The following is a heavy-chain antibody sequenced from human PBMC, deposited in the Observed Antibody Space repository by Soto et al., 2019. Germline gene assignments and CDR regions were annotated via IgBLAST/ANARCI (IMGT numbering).Heavy chain of an antibody. J-gene: IGHJ4*02. V-gene: IGHV4-34*01. D-gene: IGHD2-2*01. Sequence: PSETLSLTCAVYGGSFSGYYCSWIRQPPGKGLEWTGEINHSGSTNYNPSLKRRVTISVDTSKNQFSLKLSSATAADTAVYYCASCYSTCPSHRATPYITRGPGPLDPVSA. CDR2: INHSGST. CDR3: ASCYSTCPSHRATPYIT. CDR1: GGSFSGYY.